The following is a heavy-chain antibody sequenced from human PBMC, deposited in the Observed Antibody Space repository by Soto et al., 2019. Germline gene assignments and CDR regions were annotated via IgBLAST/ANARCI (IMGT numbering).Heavy chain of an antibody. CDR3: ARDAYCSSTSCYLGSFGY. CDR1: GYTFTSYA. Sequence: ASVKVSCKASGYTFTSYAMHWVRQAPGQRLEWMGWINAGNGNTKYSQKFQGRVTITRDTSASTAYMELSSLRSEDTAVYYCARDAYCSSTSCYLGSFGYRGQGTLVTVSS. J-gene: IGHJ4*02. V-gene: IGHV1-3*01. D-gene: IGHD2-2*01. CDR2: INAGNGNT.